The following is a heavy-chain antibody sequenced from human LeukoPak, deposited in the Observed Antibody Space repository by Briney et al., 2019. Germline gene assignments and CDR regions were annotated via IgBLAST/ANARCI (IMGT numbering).Heavy chain of an antibody. CDR2: ISSSSSYI. J-gene: IGHJ4*02. D-gene: IGHD2-15*01. CDR1: GFTFSSYS. Sequence: GGSLRLSCAASGFTFSSYSMNWVRQAPGKGLEWVSSISSSSSYIYYADSVKGRFTISRDNAKNSLYLQMNSLRAEDTAVYYCARDLRDIVVVLAATLDYWGQGTLVTVSS. V-gene: IGHV3-21*01. CDR3: ARDLRDIVVVLAATLDY.